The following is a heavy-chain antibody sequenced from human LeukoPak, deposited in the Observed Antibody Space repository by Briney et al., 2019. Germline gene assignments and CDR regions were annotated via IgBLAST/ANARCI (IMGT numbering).Heavy chain of an antibody. CDR2: IYTSGST. Sequence: SETLSLTCTVSGGSISNYYWSWIRQPAGKGLEWVGRIYTSGSTNYNPSLKSRLTMSVDTSKNQFSLKLNSVTAADTAVYYCARASTVTDNCLDPWGQGTLVTVSS. CDR1: GGSISNYY. V-gene: IGHV4-4*07. J-gene: IGHJ5*02. CDR3: ARASTVTDNCLDP. D-gene: IGHD4-17*01.